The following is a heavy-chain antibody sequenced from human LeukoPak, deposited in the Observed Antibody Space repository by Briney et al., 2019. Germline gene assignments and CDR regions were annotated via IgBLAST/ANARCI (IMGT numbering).Heavy chain of an antibody. Sequence: KSSETLSLTCTVSGGSISSSSYYWGWIRQPPGKGLEWIGSIYSSGGTYYNPSLMSRLTMSVDTSRNHFSLKLTSLTAADTAVYYCRRIVVSRTNWFDPWGQGILVTVSS. D-gene: IGHD2-15*01. CDR3: RRIVVSRTNWFDP. CDR2: IYSSGGT. CDR1: GGSISSSSYY. V-gene: IGHV4-39*07. J-gene: IGHJ5*02.